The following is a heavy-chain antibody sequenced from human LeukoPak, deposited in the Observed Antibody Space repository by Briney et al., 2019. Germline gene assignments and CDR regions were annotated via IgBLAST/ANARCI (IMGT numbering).Heavy chain of an antibody. CDR3: ARDVPYNMNQMYFDY. CDR1: GFTFSSYW. V-gene: IGHV3-7*01. D-gene: IGHD3-10*01. J-gene: IGHJ4*02. CDR2: IRGDGNED. Sequence: GGSLRLSCAASGFTFSSYWMAWVRQAPGKELEWVANIRGDGNEDHYVDSVRGRFTISRDNAKNSLYLQMNSLTAEDTAVYYCARDVPYNMNQMYFDYWGQGTLVTVSS.